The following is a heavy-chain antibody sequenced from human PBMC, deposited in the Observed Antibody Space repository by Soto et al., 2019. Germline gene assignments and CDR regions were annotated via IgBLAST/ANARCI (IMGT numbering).Heavy chain of an antibody. CDR3: ARLVVTDTNYCYYGMDV. CDR2: IYHSGST. Sequence: PSETLSLTCAVSGGSISSGGYSWSWIRQPPGKGLEWIGYIYHSGSTYYNPSLKSRVTISVDRSKNQFSLKLSSVTAADTAVYYCARLVVTDTNYCYYGMDVWGQGTTVTVYS. D-gene: IGHD2-21*02. J-gene: IGHJ6*02. CDR1: GGSISSGGYS. V-gene: IGHV4-30-2*01.